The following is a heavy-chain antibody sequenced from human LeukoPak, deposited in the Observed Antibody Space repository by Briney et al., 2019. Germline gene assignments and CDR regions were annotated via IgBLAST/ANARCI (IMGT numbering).Heavy chain of an antibody. Sequence: GGSLRLSCAASGFTFSSYGMHWVCQARGKGLEWVAVISYDGSNKYYADSVKGRFTISRDNSKNTLYLQMNSLRAEDTAVYYCAKEVGFGAYGSWSYYSGGMDVWGKGTKVTVSS. D-gene: IGHD3-10*01. CDR3: AKEVGFGAYGSWSYYSGGMDV. CDR1: GFTFSSYG. CDR2: ISYDGSNK. J-gene: IGHJ6*04. V-gene: IGHV3-30*18.